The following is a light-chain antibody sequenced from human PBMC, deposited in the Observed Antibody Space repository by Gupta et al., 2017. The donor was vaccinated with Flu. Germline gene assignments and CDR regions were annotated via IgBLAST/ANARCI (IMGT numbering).Light chain of an antibody. J-gene: IGLJ1*01. CDR1: ELEHKY. CDR2: HDA. Sequence: YDLSQPPSVSVSPGQTPTATCFGVELEHKYASWYQLRPCQTPVLVIYHDAKRPSGSPERFSGSSSGNTATLTISGPQAGDEGDYYCQSWDGNTASYVFGAGTTVTVL. V-gene: IGLV3-1*01. CDR3: QSWDGNTASYV.